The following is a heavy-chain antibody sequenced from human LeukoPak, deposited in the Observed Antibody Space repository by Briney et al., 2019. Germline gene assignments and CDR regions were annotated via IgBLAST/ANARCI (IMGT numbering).Heavy chain of an antibody. D-gene: IGHD2-2*01. CDR1: GYSFTSYW. CDR2: IYPGDSDT. Sequence: GESLKISCKGSGYSFTSYWIGWVRQMPGKGLEWMGIIYPGDSDTRYSPSFQGQVTISADKSIRTAYLQWSSLKASDTAMYYCATGYLGYCSSTSCYDAFDIWGQGTMVTVSS. CDR3: ATGYLGYCSSTSCYDAFDI. J-gene: IGHJ3*02. V-gene: IGHV5-51*01.